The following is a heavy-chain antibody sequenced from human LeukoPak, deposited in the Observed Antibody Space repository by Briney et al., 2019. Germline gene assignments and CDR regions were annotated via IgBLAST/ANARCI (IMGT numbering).Heavy chain of an antibody. J-gene: IGHJ4*02. CDR1: GFIFSSYW. CDR3: ARGAWTFDY. V-gene: IGHV3-7*01. D-gene: IGHD3/OR15-3a*01. CDR2: IKQDGTEK. Sequence: GGSLRLSCVASGFIFSSYWMSWVRQAPGKGLEWVANIKQDGTEKHYVDSVKGRFTISRDNAKNSLYLQMNSLRAEDTAVYYCARGAWTFDYWGQGTLVSVSS.